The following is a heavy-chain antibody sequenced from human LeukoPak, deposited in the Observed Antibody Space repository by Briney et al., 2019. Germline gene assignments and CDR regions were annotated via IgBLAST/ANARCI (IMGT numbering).Heavy chain of an antibody. J-gene: IGHJ4*02. CDR2: MNPNSGNT. Sequence: VASVKVSCKASGYTFTSYDINWVRQATGQGLEWMGWMNPNSGNTGYAQKFQGRVTITRNTSISTAYMELSSLRSEDTAVYYCARAGGYSYGLDYWGPGTLVTVSS. D-gene: IGHD5-18*01. CDR1: GYTFTSYD. V-gene: IGHV1-8*03. CDR3: ARAGGYSYGLDY.